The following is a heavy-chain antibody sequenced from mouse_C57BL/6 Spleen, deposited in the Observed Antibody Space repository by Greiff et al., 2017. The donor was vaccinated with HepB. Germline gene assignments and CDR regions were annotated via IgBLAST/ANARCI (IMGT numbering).Heavy chain of an antibody. CDR1: GFTFSDYG. CDR3: ARHEGNGYAMDY. J-gene: IGHJ4*01. CDR2: ISNLAYSI. V-gene: IGHV5-15*01. D-gene: IGHD2-1*01. Sequence: EVHLVESGGGLVQPGGSLKLSCAASGFTFSDYGMAWVRQAPRKGPEWVAFISNLAYSIYYADTVTGRFTISRENAKNTLYLEMSSLRSEDTAIYYCARHEGNGYAMDYWGQGTSVTVSS.